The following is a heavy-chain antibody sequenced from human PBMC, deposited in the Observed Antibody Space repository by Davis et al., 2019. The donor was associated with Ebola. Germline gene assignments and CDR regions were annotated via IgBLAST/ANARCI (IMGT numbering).Heavy chain of an antibody. CDR1: GGTFSSYA. Sequence: AASVKVSCKASGGTFSSYAISWVRQAPGQGLEWMGWIDASNGNIKYAQKVQGRVTMTTDTSTSTAYMELRSLRSEDTDVYYCASGLWGSRGMDVWGKGTTVTVSS. CDR2: IDASNGNI. J-gene: IGHJ6*04. D-gene: IGHD3-16*01. CDR3: ASGLWGSRGMDV. V-gene: IGHV1-18*01.